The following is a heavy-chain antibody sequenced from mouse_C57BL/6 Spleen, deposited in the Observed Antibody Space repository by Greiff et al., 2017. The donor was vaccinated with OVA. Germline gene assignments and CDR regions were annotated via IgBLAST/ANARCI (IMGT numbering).Heavy chain of an antibody. D-gene: IGHD4-1*02. J-gene: IGHJ4*01. CDR3: ARQQLGKAMDY. CDR1: GFTFSSYG. Sequence: EVKLVESGGDLVKPGGSLKLSCAASGFTFSSYGMSWVRQTPDKRLEWVATISSGGSYTYYPDSVKGRFTISRDNAKNTLYLQMSSLKSEDTAMYYNARQQLGKAMDYWGQGTSVTVSA. CDR2: ISSGGSYT. V-gene: IGHV5-6*01.